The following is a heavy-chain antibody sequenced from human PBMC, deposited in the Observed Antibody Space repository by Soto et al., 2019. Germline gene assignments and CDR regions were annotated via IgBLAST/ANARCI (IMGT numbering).Heavy chain of an antibody. Sequence: GESLKISCKGSGYSFTSYWIGWVRQMPGKGLEWMGIIYPGDSDTKYSPSFQGQVTISADKSISTAYLQWSSLKASDTAMYYCERHGHSLFLFDSSGYQMVRDYRYYRNGLWGQ. CDR2: IYPGDSDT. D-gene: IGHD3-22*01. CDR1: GYSFTSYW. J-gene: IGHJ6*02. CDR3: ERHGHSLFLFDSSGYQMVRDYRYYRNGL. V-gene: IGHV5-51*01.